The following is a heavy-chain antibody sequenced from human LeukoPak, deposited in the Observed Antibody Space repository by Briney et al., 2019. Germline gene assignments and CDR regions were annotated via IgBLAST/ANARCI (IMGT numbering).Heavy chain of an antibody. J-gene: IGHJ5*02. D-gene: IGHD2-15*01. V-gene: IGHV3-9*01. CDR2: ISWNSGSI. CDR1: GFTFDDYA. CDR3: ARDRYCSGGSCYFDWFDP. Sequence: PGRSLRLSCAASGFTFDDYAMHWVRQAPGKGLEWVSGISWNSGSIGYADSVKGRFTISRDNSKNTLYLQMNSLRAEDTAVYYCARDRYCSGGSCYFDWFDPWGQGTLVTVSS.